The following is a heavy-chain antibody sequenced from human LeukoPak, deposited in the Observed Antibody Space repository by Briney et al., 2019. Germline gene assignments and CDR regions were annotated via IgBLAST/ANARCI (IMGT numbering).Heavy chain of an antibody. D-gene: IGHD6-19*01. Sequence: PSETLSLTCTVSGGSISSYYWSWIRQPPGKGLEWVGSIYYSGSTNYNPCLKSRVTISVDTSKNQFALKLSSVTAADTAVYYCASGVLAVLIDYWGQGTLVTVSS. CDR3: ASGVLAVLIDY. V-gene: IGHV4-59*08. CDR2: IYYSGST. CDR1: GGSISSYY. J-gene: IGHJ4*02.